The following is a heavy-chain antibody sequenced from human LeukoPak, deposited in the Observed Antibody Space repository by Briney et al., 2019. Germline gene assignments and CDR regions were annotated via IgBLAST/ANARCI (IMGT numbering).Heavy chain of an antibody. CDR3: AIAGHCSSTSCTTAEWY. CDR1: GGSISSYY. CDR2: IYTSGST. J-gene: IGHJ4*02. Sequence: SETLSLTCTVSGGSISSYYWSWIRQPAGKGLEWIGRIYTSGSTNYNPSLKSRVTMSVDTSKNQFSLKLSSVTAADTAVYYCAIAGHCSSTSCTTAEWYWGQGTLVTVSS. D-gene: IGHD2-2*01. V-gene: IGHV4-4*07.